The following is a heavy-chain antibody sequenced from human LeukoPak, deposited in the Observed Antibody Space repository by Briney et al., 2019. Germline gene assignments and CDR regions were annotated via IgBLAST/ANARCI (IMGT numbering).Heavy chain of an antibody. CDR1: GGSFSSSHW. J-gene: IGHJ6*03. CDR2: IYHSGTT. D-gene: IGHD4-17*01. CDR3: ARERGDYPYYYYYYMDV. V-gene: IGHV4-4*02. Sequence: SGTLSLTYAVSGGSFSSSHWWTWVRQPPGKGLEWIGEIYHSGTTNYNPSLKSRVTISIDKSKNQFSLKLSSVTAADTAVYYCARERGDYPYYYYYYMDVWGKGTTVTVSS.